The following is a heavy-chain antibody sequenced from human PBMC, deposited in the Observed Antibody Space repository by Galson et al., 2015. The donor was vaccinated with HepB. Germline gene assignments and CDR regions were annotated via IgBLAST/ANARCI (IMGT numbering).Heavy chain of an antibody. CDR3: ARNMVGATGNGLDV. J-gene: IGHJ6*02. CDR1: GFTFSFHA. V-gene: IGHV3-30*04. CDR2: VSYDGSTK. Sequence: SLRISCAASGFTFSFHAMHWVRQAPGKGLEWVAVVSYDGSTKYYTDSVTARFTISRDNSKSTLYLQMNSLGPDDTAVYYCARNMVGATGNGLDVWGQGTTVTVSS. D-gene: IGHD1-26*01.